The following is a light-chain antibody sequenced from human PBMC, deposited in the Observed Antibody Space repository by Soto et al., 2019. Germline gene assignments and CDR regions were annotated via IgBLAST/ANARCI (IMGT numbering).Light chain of an antibody. J-gene: IGKJ5*01. V-gene: IGKV1-12*01. CDR2: DVS. Sequence: DKQLTQAPSSMCSSVGERVAMSWRASQAVNSWLAWFQQKPGMAPKLVIYDVSSLQSGVPSRFSGSGSGTEFTLTISSLQPEDFATYYCQQSNNHPISFGQGTRLEI. CDR1: QAVNSW. CDR3: QQSNNHPIS.